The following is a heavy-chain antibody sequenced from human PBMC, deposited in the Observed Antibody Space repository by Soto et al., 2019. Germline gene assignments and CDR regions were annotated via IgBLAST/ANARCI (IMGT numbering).Heavy chain of an antibody. D-gene: IGHD4-17*01. J-gene: IGHJ1*01. Sequence: GGSLRLSCAASGFTFSSYSMNWVRQAPGKGLEWVSSISSSSSNTYYADSVKGRFTISRDNAKNTLYLQMNSLRAEDTAVYYCAKEATVTTLSYFQHWGQGTLVTVSS. V-gene: IGHV3-21*04. CDR3: AKEATVTTLSYFQH. CDR2: ISSSSSNT. CDR1: GFTFSSYS.